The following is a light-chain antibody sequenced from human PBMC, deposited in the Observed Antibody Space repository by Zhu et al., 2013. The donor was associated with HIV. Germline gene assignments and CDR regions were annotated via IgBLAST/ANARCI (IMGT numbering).Light chain of an antibody. V-gene: IGLV2-14*02. CDR3: TSYISSGALV. CDR1: SSDLGSYNL. CDR2: EVS. J-gene: IGLJ2*01. Sequence: QSALTQPASVSGSPGQSITISCTGTSSDLGSYNLVSWYQQHPGKAPKLMIYEVSNRPSGVSSRFSGSKSGNTASLTISGLRAEDEADYFCTSYISSGALVFGGGTELTVL.